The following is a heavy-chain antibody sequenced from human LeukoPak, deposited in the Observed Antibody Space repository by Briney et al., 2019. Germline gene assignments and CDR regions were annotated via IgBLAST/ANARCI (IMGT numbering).Heavy chain of an antibody. Sequence: TSETLSLTCSVSGGSISSPSHDWAWIRQPPGQGLEWIGSIYYSGTTYYNLSLKSRVTLSVDTSQNRFSLKLSSVTAADTAIYFCARSLGANTWVGNWFDPWGQGTLVIVSP. D-gene: IGHD3-10*01. CDR3: ARSLGANTWVGNWFDP. V-gene: IGHV4-39*01. J-gene: IGHJ5*02. CDR1: GGSISSPSHD. CDR2: IYYSGTT.